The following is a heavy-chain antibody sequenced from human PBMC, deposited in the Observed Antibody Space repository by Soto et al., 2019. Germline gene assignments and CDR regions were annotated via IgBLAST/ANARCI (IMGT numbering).Heavy chain of an antibody. V-gene: IGHV1-18*01. CDR3: ARGEPYGSGSYVYDLDY. CDR1: GYTFTSYG. Sequence: APVKVSCKASGYTFTSYGISWVRQAPGQGLEWMGWISAYNGNTNYAQKLQGRVTMTTDTSTSTAYMELRSLRSDDTAVYYCARGEPYGSGSYVYDLDYWGQGTLVTVSS. D-gene: IGHD3-10*01. CDR2: ISAYNGNT. J-gene: IGHJ4*02.